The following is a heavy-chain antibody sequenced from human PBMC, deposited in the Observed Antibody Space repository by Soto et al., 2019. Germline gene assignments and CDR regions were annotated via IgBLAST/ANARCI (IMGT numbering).Heavy chain of an antibody. CDR1: GFSFSAHG. J-gene: IGHJ4*02. Sequence: QVHLVESGGGVVRPGTSLRLSSAATGFSFSAHGMHWVRQAPGTGLEWLAVINDGSEEGYADSVRGRFTISRDNARNIRYLQMDNLRAEDSALYYCARDDLFVDNGLDHWGQGTLVTVSS. CDR3: ARDDLFVDNGLDH. CDR2: INDGSEE. D-gene: IGHD1-1*01. V-gene: IGHV3-33*01.